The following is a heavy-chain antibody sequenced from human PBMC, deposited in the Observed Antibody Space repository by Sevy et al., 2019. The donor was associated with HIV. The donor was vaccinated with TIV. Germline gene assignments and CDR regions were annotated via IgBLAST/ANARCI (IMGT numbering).Heavy chain of an antibody. CDR3: VRHTAVAATSFDY. D-gene: IGHD6-19*01. Sequence: SETLSLTCAVSGGSIGTYYWSWIRQPPGKGLEWIAYINYSGSTKYNPSLKSRVTISIDTSRNQFSLTLSSVTAADTAVYYCVRHTAVAATSFDYWGQGILVTVSS. CDR1: GGSIGTYY. V-gene: IGHV4-59*01. J-gene: IGHJ4*02. CDR2: INYSGST.